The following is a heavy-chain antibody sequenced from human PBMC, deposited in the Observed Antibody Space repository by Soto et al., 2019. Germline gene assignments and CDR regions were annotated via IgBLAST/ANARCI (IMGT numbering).Heavy chain of an antibody. Sequence: SETLSLTCTVAGGSISSSSYYWGWIRQPPGKGLEWIGSIYYSGSTYYNPSLKSRVTISVDTSKNQFSLKLSSVTAADTAVYYCARKEGYGSGFTPYYCYGMDVWGQGTTVT. V-gene: IGHV4-39*01. CDR1: GGSISSSSYY. D-gene: IGHD3-10*01. CDR3: ARKEGYGSGFTPYYCYGMDV. J-gene: IGHJ6*02. CDR2: IYYSGST.